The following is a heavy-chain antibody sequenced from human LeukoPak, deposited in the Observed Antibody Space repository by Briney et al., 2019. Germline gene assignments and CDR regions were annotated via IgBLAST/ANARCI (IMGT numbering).Heavy chain of an antibody. CDR1: GFTFSSYA. V-gene: IGHV3-23*01. Sequence: GGSLRLSCAASGFTFSSYAMNWVRQGPGKGLEWVSIISGGGGSTYYADSVKGRFTISRDNSKNTLYLQMNSLRAEDTAVYYCANRARGVYRYYFDYWGQGALVTVSS. J-gene: IGHJ4*02. D-gene: IGHD3-10*01. CDR2: ISGGGGST. CDR3: ANRARGVYRYYFDY.